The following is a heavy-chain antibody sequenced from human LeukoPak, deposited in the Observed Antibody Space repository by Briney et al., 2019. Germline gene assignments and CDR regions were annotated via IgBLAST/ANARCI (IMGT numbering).Heavy chain of an antibody. D-gene: IGHD6-13*01. CDR1: GYTFTGYY. Sequence: ASVKVSCKASGYTFTGYYMHWVRQAPGQGLEWMGWINPNSGGTNYAQKFQGRATMTRDTSISTAYMELSRLRSDDTAVYYCARSPPSIAAAATYNWFDPWGQGTLVTVSS. V-gene: IGHV1-2*02. CDR3: ARSPPSIAAAATYNWFDP. J-gene: IGHJ5*02. CDR2: INPNSGGT.